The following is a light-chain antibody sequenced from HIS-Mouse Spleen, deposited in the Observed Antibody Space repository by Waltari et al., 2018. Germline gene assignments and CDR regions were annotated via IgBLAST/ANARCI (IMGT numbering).Light chain of an antibody. Sequence: QPALTQPASVSGSPGQSITISCPGPSSAVGGYNLVSWYQQHPGKAPKLMIYEGSKRPSGVSNRFSGSKSGNTASLTISGLQAEDEADYYCCSYAGSSTWVFGGGTKLTVL. CDR1: SSAVGGYNL. CDR2: EGS. CDR3: CSYAGSSTWV. V-gene: IGLV2-23*01. J-gene: IGLJ3*02.